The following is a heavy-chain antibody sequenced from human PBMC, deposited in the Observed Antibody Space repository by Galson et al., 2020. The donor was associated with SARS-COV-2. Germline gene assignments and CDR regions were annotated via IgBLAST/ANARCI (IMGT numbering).Heavy chain of an antibody. V-gene: IGHV4-31*02. Sequence: SQTLSLTCTVSGDSISSGGYYWSWIRQHPGKGLEWIGYIYYSGSTYYTPSLKSRVTISVDTPKNQFSLKLNSVTAADTTVYYCVRDRSGYGDFDYWGQGTLVTVSS. J-gene: IGHJ4*02. CDR2: IYYSGST. CDR3: VRDRSGYGDFDY. D-gene: IGHD5-12*01. CDR1: GDSISSGGYY.